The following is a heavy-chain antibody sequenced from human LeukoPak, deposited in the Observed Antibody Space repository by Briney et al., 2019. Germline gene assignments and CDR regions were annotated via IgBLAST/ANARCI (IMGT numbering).Heavy chain of an antibody. CDR2: IKSGGST. Sequence: GGSLRLSCAASGFTFSSYWMHWVRQAPGKGLVWVSRIKSGGSTNYADSVKGRFTISRDNAKNTLSLQMNSLRAEDTGVYYCARAPSEIGGYYPEYFRHWGQGTLVTVSS. J-gene: IGHJ1*01. V-gene: IGHV3-74*01. CDR3: ARAPSEIGGYYPEYFRH. CDR1: GFTFSSYW. D-gene: IGHD3-22*01.